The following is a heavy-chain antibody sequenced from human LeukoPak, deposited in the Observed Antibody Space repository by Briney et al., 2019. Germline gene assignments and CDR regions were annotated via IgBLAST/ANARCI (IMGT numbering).Heavy chain of an antibody. CDR1: GGSFSGYY. V-gene: IGHV4-59*01. J-gene: IGHJ5*02. D-gene: IGHD3-10*01. CDR2: IHYTGST. CDR3: ARGGYYGSGNDFRFDP. Sequence: PSETLSLTCTVYGGSFSGYYWSWIRQPPGKGLECIGYIHYTGSTNYNPSLKSRVTISVETSKNQFFLKLKSVTAADTAVYYCARGGYYGSGNDFRFDPWGQGTLVTVSS.